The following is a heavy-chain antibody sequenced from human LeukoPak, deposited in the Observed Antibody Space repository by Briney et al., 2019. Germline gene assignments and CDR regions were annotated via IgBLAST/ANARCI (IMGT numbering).Heavy chain of an antibody. V-gene: IGHV1-46*03. J-gene: IGHJ6*03. CDR2: INPSGGST. CDR1: GYTFTSYY. CDR3: ARGAVGGNSAYYYYMDV. D-gene: IGHD4-23*01. Sequence: ASVKVSCKASGYTFTSYYMHWVRQAPGQGLEWMGIINPSGGSTSYAQKFQGRVTMTRDTSTSTVYMELGSLRSEDTAVYYCARGAVGGNSAYYYYMDVWGKGTTVTVSS.